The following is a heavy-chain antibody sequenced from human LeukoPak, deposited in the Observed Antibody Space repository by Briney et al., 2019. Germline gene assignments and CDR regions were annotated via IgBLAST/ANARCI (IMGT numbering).Heavy chain of an antibody. J-gene: IGHJ5*02. Sequence: SGGSLRLSCAASGLTFSSYWMHWVRQAPGKGLVWVSRINTDGTSTSYADSVKGRFTISRDNAKNTLYLQMNSLRVEDTAVYYCARRSPAIGSGYPSGFDPWGQGTLVTVSS. V-gene: IGHV3-74*01. D-gene: IGHD3-22*01. CDR2: INTDGTST. CDR3: ARRSPAIGSGYPSGFDP. CDR1: GLTFSSYW.